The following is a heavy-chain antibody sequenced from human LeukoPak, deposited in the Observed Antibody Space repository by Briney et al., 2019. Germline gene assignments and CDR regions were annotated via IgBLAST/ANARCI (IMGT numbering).Heavy chain of an antibody. J-gene: IGHJ4*02. Sequence: PGGSLRLSCAASGFTFSSYAMSWVRQAPGKGLEWASAISGSGGSTYYADSVQGRFTISRDNSKNTLYLQMNSLSAEDTAVYYCAKDSLDYGDHSFDYWGQGTLVTVSS. CDR1: GFTFSSYA. D-gene: IGHD4-17*01. CDR2: ISGSGGST. CDR3: AKDSLDYGDHSFDY. V-gene: IGHV3-23*01.